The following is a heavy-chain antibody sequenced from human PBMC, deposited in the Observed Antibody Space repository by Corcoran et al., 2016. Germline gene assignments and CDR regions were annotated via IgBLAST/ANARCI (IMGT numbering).Heavy chain of an antibody. V-gene: IGHV4-34*01. CDR1: GGSFSDHS. D-gene: IGHD3-10*01. Sequence: QVQLQQWGAGLLKPSETLSLTCAVYGGSFSDHSWSWIRQPPGKGLEWIGEISHSRKTTYNPSLKSRITISVDTSKNQFSLKLTFVSAADTAVYYCARHRKSGWYFDLWGRGTLVTVSS. CDR3: ARHRKSGWYFDL. CDR2: ISHSRKT. J-gene: IGHJ2*01.